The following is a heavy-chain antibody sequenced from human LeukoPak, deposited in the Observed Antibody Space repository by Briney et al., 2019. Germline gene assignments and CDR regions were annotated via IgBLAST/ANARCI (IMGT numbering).Heavy chain of an antibody. Sequence: GGSLRLSCAASGLSFNRCGMHWVRQAPGKGLEWVAVISSDGSNKYYADSVKGRFTISRDNSKNTLSLQMNSLRTEDTAVFYCAKGSGGSGSFYNHFDCWGQGTLVTVSS. CDR3: AKGSGGSGSFYNHFDC. J-gene: IGHJ4*02. CDR2: ISSDGSNK. D-gene: IGHD3-10*01. CDR1: GLSFNRCG. V-gene: IGHV3-30*18.